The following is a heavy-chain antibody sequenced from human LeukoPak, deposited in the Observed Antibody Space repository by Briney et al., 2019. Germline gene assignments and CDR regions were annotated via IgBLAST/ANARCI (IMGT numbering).Heavy chain of an antibody. D-gene: IGHD6-13*01. CDR3: APRVAAAGDWFDP. Sequence: SETLSLTCAVYGGSFSGCYWSWIRQPPGKGLEWIGEINHSGSTNYNPSLKSRVTISVDTSKNQFSLKLSSVTAADTAVYYCAPRVAAAGDWFDPWGEGTLVTVSS. CDR2: INHSGST. J-gene: IGHJ5*02. CDR1: GGSFSGCY. V-gene: IGHV4-34*01.